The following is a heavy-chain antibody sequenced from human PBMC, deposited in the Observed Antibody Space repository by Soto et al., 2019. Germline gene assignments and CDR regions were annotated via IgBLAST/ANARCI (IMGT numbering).Heavy chain of an antibody. CDR3: ARPLWRDDYNWGYFDL. CDR1: GFAFSTHA. Sequence: PGGSLRLSCAASGFAFSTHAMHWVRQVPGKGLEWVAVISYDGSNKYYADSVKGRFAISRDNSKNTLYLQMNSLRAEDTAVYYCARPLWRDDYNWGYFDLWGRGTLVTVSS. CDR2: ISYDGSNK. J-gene: IGHJ2*01. D-gene: IGHD4-4*01. V-gene: IGHV3-30*09.